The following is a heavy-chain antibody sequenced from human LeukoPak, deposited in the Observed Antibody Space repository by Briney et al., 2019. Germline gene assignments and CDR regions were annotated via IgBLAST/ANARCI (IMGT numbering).Heavy chain of an antibody. D-gene: IGHD3-10*01. J-gene: IGHJ5*02. CDR3: ARSKLNYYGSGSYSGWFDP. CDR1: GGSISSSAYY. Sequence: SETLSLTCSVSGGSISSSAYYWGWIRQPPGKGLEWVGSIYYTGGTYYNPSLKSRVTISVDTSKNQFSLKLSSVTAADTAVYYCARSKLNYYGSGSYSGWFDPWGQGTLVTVSS. V-gene: IGHV4-39*01. CDR2: IYYTGGT.